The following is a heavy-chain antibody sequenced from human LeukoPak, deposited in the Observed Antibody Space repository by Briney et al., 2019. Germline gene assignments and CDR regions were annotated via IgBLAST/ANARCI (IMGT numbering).Heavy chain of an antibody. J-gene: IGHJ4*02. D-gene: IGHD1-26*01. CDR3: ARTYSGSYLLGY. V-gene: IGHV1-69*06. CDR1: GGTFSSYA. Sequence: GSSVKVSCKASGGTFSSYAISWVRQAPGQGLEWMGGIIPIYGTANYAQKFQGRVTITADKSTSTAYMELSSLRSEDTAVYYCARTYSGSYLLGYWGQGTLVTVSS. CDR2: IIPIYGTA.